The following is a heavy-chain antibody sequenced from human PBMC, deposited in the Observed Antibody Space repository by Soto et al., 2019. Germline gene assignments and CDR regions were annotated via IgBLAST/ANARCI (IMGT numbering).Heavy chain of an antibody. V-gene: IGHV1-69*06. D-gene: IGHD6-19*01. Sequence: QVQLVQSGTEVRKPGSSVKVSCKASGGTFTTYDISWVREAPGQGLEWMGGGIPLFDATKYAEKSQGRVTITAAKSTGTAYMELSSLRSEDTAMYYCARDRSSSWYNGIFYFDSWGQGTLVTVSS. CDR2: GIPLFDAT. J-gene: IGHJ4*02. CDR1: GGTFTTYD. CDR3: ARDRSSSWYNGIFYFDS.